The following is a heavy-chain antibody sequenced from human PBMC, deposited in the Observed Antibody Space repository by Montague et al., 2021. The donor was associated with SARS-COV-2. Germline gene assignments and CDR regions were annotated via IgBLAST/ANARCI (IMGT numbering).Heavy chain of an antibody. V-gene: IGHV4-34*12. CDR3: AKGGGGGSYFFAY. CDR2: IFYTGTT. CDR1: GGSFSDNY. J-gene: IGHJ4*02. Sequence: SETLSLTCAVYGGSFSDNYWSWIRQPPGKGLDWIGNIFYTGTTYYNPSLKSRVTIFVDTSKNQFSLNLRYVTAADTAVYYCAKGGGGGSYFFAYWGQGTLVTISS. D-gene: IGHD3-16*01.